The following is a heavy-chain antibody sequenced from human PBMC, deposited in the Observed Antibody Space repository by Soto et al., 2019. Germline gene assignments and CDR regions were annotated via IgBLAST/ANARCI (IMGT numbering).Heavy chain of an antibody. D-gene: IGHD5-12*01. CDR1: GFTFSSYA. Sequence: PGGFLRLSCAASGFTFSSYAMSWVRQAPGKGLEWVSAISGSGGSTYYADSVKGRFTISRDNSKNTLYLQMNSLRAEDTAVYYCAKVLGGRGYSGYDYRYFDYWGQGTLVTVSS. CDR3: AKVLGGRGYSGYDYRYFDY. J-gene: IGHJ4*02. CDR2: ISGSGGST. V-gene: IGHV3-23*01.